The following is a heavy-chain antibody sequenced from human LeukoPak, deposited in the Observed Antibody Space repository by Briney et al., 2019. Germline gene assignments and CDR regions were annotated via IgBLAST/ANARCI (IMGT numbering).Heavy chain of an antibody. CDR1: GGSISPYC. J-gene: IGHJ5*02. CDR3: ARHRGVGDGFNYWFDP. V-gene: IGHV4-59*08. CDR2: IHYSGST. D-gene: IGHD1-26*01. Sequence: SETLSLTCTISGGSISPYCWSWIRQPPGKGLEWIGYIHYSGSTNYNPSLTSRVIISVDMSTKQTSLKLNSLTAADTAVYYCARHRGVGDGFNYWFDPWGQGTLVTVSS.